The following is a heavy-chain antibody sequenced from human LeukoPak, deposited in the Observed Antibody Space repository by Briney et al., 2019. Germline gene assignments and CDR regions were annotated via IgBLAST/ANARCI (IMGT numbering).Heavy chain of an antibody. J-gene: IGHJ4*02. Sequence: SETLSLTCTVSGGSISSGGYYWSWIRQHPGKGLEWIGYIYYSGSTYYNPSLKSRVTISVDTSKNQFSLKLSSVTAADTAVYYCAREGVVLGFFDYWGQGTLVTVSS. CDR1: GGSISSGGYY. CDR2: IYYSGST. V-gene: IGHV4-31*03. D-gene: IGHD3-10*01. CDR3: AREGVVLGFFDY.